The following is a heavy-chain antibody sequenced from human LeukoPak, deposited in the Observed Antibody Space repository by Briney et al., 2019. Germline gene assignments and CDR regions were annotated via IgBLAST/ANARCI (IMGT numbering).Heavy chain of an antibody. CDR2: ISGSGGST. Sequence: PGRPLRLSCAASGFTFSTYAMHWIRQAPGKGLEWVSAISGSGGSTYYADSVKGRFTISRDNSKNTLYLQMNSLRAEDTAVYYCAKDRCSSTSCYSSYYYYGMDVWGKGTTVTVSS. CDR3: AKDRCSSTSCYSSYYYYGMDV. CDR1: GFTFSTYA. D-gene: IGHD2-2*01. V-gene: IGHV3-23*01. J-gene: IGHJ6*04.